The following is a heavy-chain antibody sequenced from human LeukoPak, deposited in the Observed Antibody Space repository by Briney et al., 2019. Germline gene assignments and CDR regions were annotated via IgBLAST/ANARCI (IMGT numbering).Heavy chain of an antibody. D-gene: IGHD1-14*01. CDR1: GFTISGHW. J-gene: IGHJ4*02. CDR2: INQGGSDK. Sequence: QTGGSLRLSCAASGFTISGHWMSWVRQAPGKGLEWVANINQGGSDKYYVDSVKGRFTISRDNANNLLYLQMNSLRGEDTAVYYCTRDRSRAEDDWGQGTLVTVSS. CDR3: TRDRSRAEDD. V-gene: IGHV3-7*01.